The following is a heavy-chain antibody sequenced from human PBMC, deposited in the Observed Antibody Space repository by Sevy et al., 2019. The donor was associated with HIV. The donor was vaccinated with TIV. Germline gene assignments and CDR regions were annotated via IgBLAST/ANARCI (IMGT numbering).Heavy chain of an antibody. V-gene: IGHV4-59*01. Sequence: SETLSLTCTVSGVSISPYYWAWIRQPPGKGLECIGFSGSSNYNPSLKSRVTTSVDTSKNQFSLKLSSVTAADMAIYYCARGGPNQLQLDYFDYWGQGTLVTVSS. CDR2: SGSS. CDR1: GVSISPYY. D-gene: IGHD2-2*01. J-gene: IGHJ4*02. CDR3: ARGGPNQLQLDYFDY.